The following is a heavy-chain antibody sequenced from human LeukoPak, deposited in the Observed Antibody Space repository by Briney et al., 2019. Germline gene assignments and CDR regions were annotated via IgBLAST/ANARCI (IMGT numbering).Heavy chain of an antibody. CDR2: ICHSRST. CDR1: GVSVSSQY. V-gene: IGHV4-59*02. J-gene: IGHJ5*02. Sequence: PSETLSLTCTVSGVSVSSQYWRWLRQPPGKGLEWIGYICHSRSTNYTPSLKSRVTISVDTSKNQFSLKLSSVPAADTAVYYCARDRHGPWGQGTLVPVSS. CDR3: ARDRHGP.